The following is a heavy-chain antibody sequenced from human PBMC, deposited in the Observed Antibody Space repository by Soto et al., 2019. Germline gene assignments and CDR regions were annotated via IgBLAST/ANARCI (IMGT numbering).Heavy chain of an antibody. CDR2: ISGSGGST. V-gene: IGHV3-23*01. CDR3: AKDHVSGSLYYYYGMDV. CDR1: GFTFSSYA. Sequence: LRLSCAASGFTFSSYAMSWVRQAPGKGLEWVSAISGSGGSTYYADSVKGRFTISRDNSKNTLYLQMNSLRAEDTAVYYCAKDHVSGSLYYYYGMDVWGQGTTVTVS. D-gene: IGHD6-13*01. J-gene: IGHJ6*02.